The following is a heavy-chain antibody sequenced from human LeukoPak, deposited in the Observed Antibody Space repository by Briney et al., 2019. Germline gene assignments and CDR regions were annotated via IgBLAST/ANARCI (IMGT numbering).Heavy chain of an antibody. CDR1: GGSISPYY. D-gene: IGHD2-15*01. CDR3: ARDRASAGGFDY. Sequence: SETLSLTCSVSGGSISPYYWSWIRQPPGKGLQWIGYIYYSGTTNYHPSLQSRVTISVATSKNQFSLKLSSLTAADTALYYCARDRASAGGFDYWGQGTLVTVSS. CDR2: IYYSGTT. J-gene: IGHJ4*02. V-gene: IGHV4-59*01.